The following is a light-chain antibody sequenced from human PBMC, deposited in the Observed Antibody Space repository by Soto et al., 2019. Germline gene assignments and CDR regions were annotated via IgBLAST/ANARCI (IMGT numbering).Light chain of an antibody. J-gene: IGKJ2*01. CDR1: QSIITY. CDR2: GAS. V-gene: IGKV1-39*01. CDR3: QQSYSSPPEYT. Sequence: DIQMTQSPSSLSASIGDRVTITCRASQSIITYLNWYQQKSGNAPKLLIHGASNLESGVPSRFSGSGSGTDFTLTISGLQPEDFAIYYCQQSYSSPPEYTFGQGTKLEL.